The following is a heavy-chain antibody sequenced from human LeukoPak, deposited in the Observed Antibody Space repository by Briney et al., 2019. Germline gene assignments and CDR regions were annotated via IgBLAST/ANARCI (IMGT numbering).Heavy chain of an antibody. CDR3: ARQSRSNSWFSGGPKALNWFDS. J-gene: IGHJ5*01. D-gene: IGHD6-13*01. Sequence: SETLSLPCAVYGGSFSGDFWSWLRQSPGKGLEWIGEIKHDGSTTYNPSLESRVTMSLDTSTNQISLEMTSVTAADTAIYYCARQSRSNSWFSGGPKALNWFDSWAQGTLVTVSS. CDR1: GGSFSGDF. CDR2: IKHDGST. V-gene: IGHV4-34*01.